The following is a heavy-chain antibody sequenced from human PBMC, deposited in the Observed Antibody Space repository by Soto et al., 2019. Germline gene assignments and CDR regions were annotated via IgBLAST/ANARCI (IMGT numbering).Heavy chain of an antibody. CDR2: IDWDGDK. V-gene: IGHV2-70*01. CDR1: GFSLSTSGMC. Sequence: SGPLVNPTQTLTLTCTFSGFSLSTSGMCVSWIRQPPGKALEWLALIDWDGDKYYSTSLKTRLTISKDTSKNQVVLTMTNMDPVDTATYYCARVLGYSSGWFYGMDVWGQGTTVTVSS. J-gene: IGHJ6*02. D-gene: IGHD6-19*01. CDR3: ARVLGYSSGWFYGMDV.